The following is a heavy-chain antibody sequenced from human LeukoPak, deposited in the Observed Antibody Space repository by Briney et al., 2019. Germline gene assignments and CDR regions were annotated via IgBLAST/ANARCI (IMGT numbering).Heavy chain of an antibody. J-gene: IGHJ4*02. Sequence: ASVKVSCKASGYTSTGYYMHWVRQAPGQGLEWMGWINPNSGGTNYAQKFQGRVTMTRDTSISTAYMELSRLRSDDTAVYYCARLNLDTAYTYDYWGQGTLVTVSS. CDR1: GYTSTGYY. V-gene: IGHV1-2*02. CDR3: ARLNLDTAYTYDY. CDR2: INPNSGGT. D-gene: IGHD5-18*01.